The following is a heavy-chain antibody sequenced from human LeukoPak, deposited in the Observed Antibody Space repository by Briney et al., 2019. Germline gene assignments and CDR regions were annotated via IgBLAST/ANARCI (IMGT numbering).Heavy chain of an antibody. Sequence: SETLSLTCRVSGGSISNGRYYWGWIRQPPGKGLEWIGSIFYTGSTHNNPSLESRVTISVDTSKSQFSLKLSSMTAADTAAYYCARRTGRTEYFDYWGQGTLVTVSS. J-gene: IGHJ4*02. CDR3: ARRTGRTEYFDY. V-gene: IGHV4-39*01. D-gene: IGHD7-27*01. CDR2: IFYTGST. CDR1: GGSISNGRYY.